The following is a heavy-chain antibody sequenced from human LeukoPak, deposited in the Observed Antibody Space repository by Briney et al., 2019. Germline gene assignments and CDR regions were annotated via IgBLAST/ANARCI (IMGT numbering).Heavy chain of an antibody. D-gene: IGHD2-21*02. V-gene: IGHV3-74*01. Sequence: PGGSLRLSCAASGFTFSSYWMHWVRHAPGKGLVWVSRINSDGSSTSYADSVKGRFTISRDNSKNSLYLQMNSLRAEDTALYYCAKDSHCGGDCLPDYWGQGTLVTVSS. CDR3: AKDSHCGGDCLPDY. CDR1: GFTFSSYW. CDR2: INSDGSST. J-gene: IGHJ4*02.